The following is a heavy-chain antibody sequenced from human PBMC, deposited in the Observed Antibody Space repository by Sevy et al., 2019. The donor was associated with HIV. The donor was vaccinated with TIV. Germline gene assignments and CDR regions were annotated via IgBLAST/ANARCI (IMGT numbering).Heavy chain of an antibody. CDR1: GFPFSKYW. J-gene: IGHJ4*02. V-gene: IGHV3-7*01. D-gene: IGHD1-7*01. Sequence: GGSLRLSCAASGFPFSKYWMGWVRQAPGKGLGWVANIKQDAGQKYYVDSVKGRFTISRDNAKNSLYLQMNSLRAEDTAVYFCARDDGNYYFHYWGQGTLVTVSS. CDR2: IKQDAGQK. CDR3: ARDDGNYYFHY.